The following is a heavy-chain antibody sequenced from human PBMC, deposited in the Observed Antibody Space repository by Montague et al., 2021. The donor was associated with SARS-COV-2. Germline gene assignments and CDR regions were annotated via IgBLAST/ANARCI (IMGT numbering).Heavy chain of an antibody. Sequence: SETLSLTCTVSGGSISSYYWSWIRQPAGKGLEWIGRIYSSGSTNYNPSLKSRVTISVDTSKNQFSLKLSSATAADTAVYYCVRVPYRLLFVPRYYGMDVWGQGTTVTVSS. D-gene: IGHD2-2*01. CDR2: IYSSGST. CDR1: GGSISSYY. CDR3: VRVPYRLLFVPRYYGMDV. V-gene: IGHV4-4*07. J-gene: IGHJ6*02.